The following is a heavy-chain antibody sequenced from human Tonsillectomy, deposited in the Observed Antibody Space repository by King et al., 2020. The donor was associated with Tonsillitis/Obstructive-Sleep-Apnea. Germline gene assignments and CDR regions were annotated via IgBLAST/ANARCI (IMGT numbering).Heavy chain of an antibody. CDR2: ISYDGSNK. CDR3: ATLSRGPY. V-gene: IGHV3-30*03. D-gene: IGHD6-19*01. Sequence: VQLVESGGGVVQPGRSLRLSCAASGFTFSSYGMHWVRQAPGKGLEWVAVISYDGSNKYYADSVKGRFTISRDNSKNKLNLQMNSLRAEDTAVYYCATLSRGPYWGQGTLVTVSS. CDR1: GFTFSSYG. J-gene: IGHJ4*02.